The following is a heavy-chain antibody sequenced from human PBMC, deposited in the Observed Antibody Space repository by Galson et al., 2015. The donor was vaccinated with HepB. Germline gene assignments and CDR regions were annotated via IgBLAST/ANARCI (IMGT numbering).Heavy chain of an antibody. D-gene: IGHD6-13*01. CDR3: ASGDSSSWYGDFDN. J-gene: IGHJ4*02. V-gene: IGHV3-15*07. Sequence: SLRLSCAASGFTLSNAWMNWVRQAPGKGLEWIGRIKNKNDGGTTDYAAPGKGRFIVSRDDSRNTLYLHMNRLKTEDTAVYYCASGDSSSWYGDFDNWGQGTLVTVSS. CDR2: IKNKNDGGTT. CDR1: GFTLSNAW.